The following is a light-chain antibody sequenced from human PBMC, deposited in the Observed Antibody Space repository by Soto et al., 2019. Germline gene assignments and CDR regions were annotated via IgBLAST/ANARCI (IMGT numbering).Light chain of an antibody. CDR3: LQDFAFPHT. CDR2: AAS. Sequence: AIQMTQSPSSLSASVGDRVTITCRASQDIRNSLGWYQQKPGQAPNLLIYAASSLEDGAPSRFSGDGSGTDFTLTISGLQHEDFATYYCLQDFAFPHTFGGGTKVEIK. J-gene: IGKJ4*01. CDR1: QDIRNS. V-gene: IGKV1-6*02.